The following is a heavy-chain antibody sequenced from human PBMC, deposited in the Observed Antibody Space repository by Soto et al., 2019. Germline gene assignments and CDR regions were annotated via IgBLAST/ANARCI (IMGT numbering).Heavy chain of an antibody. V-gene: IGHV4-34*01. D-gene: IGHD6-19*01. Sequence: SETLSLTCAVYGGSFSGYYWSWIRQPPGKGLEWIGEINHSGSTNYNPSLKSRVTISVDTSKNQFSLKLSSVTAADTAVYYCARGSRIAVAGINWFDPWGQGTLVTVSS. J-gene: IGHJ5*02. CDR2: INHSGST. CDR3: ARGSRIAVAGINWFDP. CDR1: GGSFSGYY.